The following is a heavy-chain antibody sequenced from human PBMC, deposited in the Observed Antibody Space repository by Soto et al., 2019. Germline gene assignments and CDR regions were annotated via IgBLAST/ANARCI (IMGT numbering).Heavy chain of an antibody. CDR1: GFTFSSYG. J-gene: IGHJ4*02. CDR3: ASMIIVPAAKVTTTVTDY. D-gene: IGHD2-2*01. CDR2: IWYDGSNK. Sequence: GGSLRLSCAASGFTFSSYGMHWVRQAPGKGLEWVAVIWYDGSNKYYADSVKGRFTISRDNSKNTLYLQMNSLRAEDTAVYYCASMIIVPAAKVTTTVTDYWGQGTLVTVSS. V-gene: IGHV3-33*01.